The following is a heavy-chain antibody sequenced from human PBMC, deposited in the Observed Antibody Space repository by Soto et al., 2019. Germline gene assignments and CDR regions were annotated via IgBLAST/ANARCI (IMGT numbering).Heavy chain of an antibody. CDR1: GFSLSTSGVG. V-gene: IGHV2-5*02. CDR2: IYWDDDK. Sequence: KESGPTLVKPTQTLTLTCTXSGFSLSTSGVGVGWXXXXXXXXXXXLALIYWDDDKRYSPSLKSGLTITKDTSKNQVVLTMTNMDPVDTSTYYCARLDRGITIFGVVTQYYFDYWGQGTLVTVSS. J-gene: IGHJ4*02. D-gene: IGHD3-3*01. CDR3: ARLDRGITIFGVVTQYYFDY.